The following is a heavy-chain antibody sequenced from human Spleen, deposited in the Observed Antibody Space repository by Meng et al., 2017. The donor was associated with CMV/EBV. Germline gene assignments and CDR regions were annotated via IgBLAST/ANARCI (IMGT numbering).Heavy chain of an antibody. Sequence: SVKVSCKASGGTFSSYAISWVRQAPGQGLEWMGGIIPILGIATYAQKFQGRVTITAAKSTSTAYMDLRSRRSADTAVYYCARPDSSGYYQPFDHWGQGTLVTVSS. V-gene: IGHV1-69*10. CDR2: IIPILGIA. J-gene: IGHJ4*02. D-gene: IGHD3-22*01. CDR3: ARPDSSGYYQPFDH. CDR1: GGTFSSYA.